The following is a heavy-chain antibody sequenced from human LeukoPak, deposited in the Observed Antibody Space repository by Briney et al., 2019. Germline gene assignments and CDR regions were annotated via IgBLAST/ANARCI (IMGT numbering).Heavy chain of an antibody. Sequence: ASVKVSCKASGYTFTSYDINWVRQATGQGLEWVGWINPNSGNTGYAQKFQGRVTMTRNTSITTAYMELSSLRSEDTAIYYCSRGHDFDYCGQGTLVTVSS. CDR2: INPNSGNT. CDR1: GYTFTSYD. J-gene: IGHJ4*02. CDR3: SRGHDFDY. V-gene: IGHV1-8*01.